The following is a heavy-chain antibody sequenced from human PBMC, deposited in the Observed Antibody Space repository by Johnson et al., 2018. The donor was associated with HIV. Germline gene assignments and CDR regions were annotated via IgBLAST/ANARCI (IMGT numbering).Heavy chain of an antibody. Sequence: QVQLVESGGGVVQPGRSLRLSCAASGFTFSNYGMHWVRQAPGKGLEWVAVISYDGSNKYYADSVKGRFTISRANSKNTLYLQMNSLRTEDTAVFYCAKLIPSYDLPPDAFDIWGQGTMVTVSS. CDR3: AKLIPSYDLPPDAFDI. V-gene: IGHV3-30*18. CDR2: ISYDGSNK. J-gene: IGHJ3*02. D-gene: IGHD5-18*01. CDR1: GFTFSNYG.